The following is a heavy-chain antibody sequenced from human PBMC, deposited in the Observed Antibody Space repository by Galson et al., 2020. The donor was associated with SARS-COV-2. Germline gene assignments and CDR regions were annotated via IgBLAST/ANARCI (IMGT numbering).Heavy chain of an antibody. D-gene: IGHD5-12*01. CDR1: GGSISSYY. Sequence: SETLSLTCTVSGGSISSYYWSWIRQPPGKGLEWIGYIYYSGSTSYSGSTNYNPSLKSRVTRSVDTSKNQFSLKLSSVTAADTAVYYCARESGWLQSFDYWGQGTLVTVSS. V-gene: IGHV4-59*13. CDR2: IYYSGSTSYSGST. J-gene: IGHJ4*02. CDR3: ARESGWLQSFDY.